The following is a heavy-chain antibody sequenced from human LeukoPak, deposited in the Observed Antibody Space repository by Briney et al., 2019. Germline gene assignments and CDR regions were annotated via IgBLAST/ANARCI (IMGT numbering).Heavy chain of an antibody. Sequence: ASVKVSCKASGYTFTSYYMHWVRQAPGQGLEWMGIINPSGGSTSYAQKFQGRVTMTRDTSTSTVYMELSSLRSEDTAVYYCAKVPYYYDSSGRVPWYFDLWGRGTLVTVSS. D-gene: IGHD3-22*01. CDR1: GYTFTSYY. CDR2: INPSGGST. J-gene: IGHJ2*01. CDR3: AKVPYYYDSSGRVPWYFDL. V-gene: IGHV1-46*01.